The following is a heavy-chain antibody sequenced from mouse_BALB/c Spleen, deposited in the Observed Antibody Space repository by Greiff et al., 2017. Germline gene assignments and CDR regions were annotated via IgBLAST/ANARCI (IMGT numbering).Heavy chain of an antibody. CDR3: TRHGPYAMDY. J-gene: IGHJ4*01. D-gene: IGHD1-1*02. V-gene: IGHV6-6*02. Sequence: EVQRVESGGGLVQPGGSMKLSCVASGFTFSNYWMNWVRQSPEKGLEWVAEIRLKSNNYATHYAESVKGRFTISRDDSKSSVYLQMNNLRAEDTGIYYCTRHGPYAMDYWGQGTSVTVSS. CDR2: IRLKSNNYAT. CDR1: GFTFSNYW.